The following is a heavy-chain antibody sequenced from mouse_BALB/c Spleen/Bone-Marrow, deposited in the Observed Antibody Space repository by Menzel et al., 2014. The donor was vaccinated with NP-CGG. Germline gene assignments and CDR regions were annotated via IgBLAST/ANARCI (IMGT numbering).Heavy chain of an antibody. CDR3: ARNYYGYDGYFDY. D-gene: IGHD2-2*01. J-gene: IGHJ2*01. Sequence: VQLKQSGGGLVKPGGSPKLSCAASGFTFSSNGMSWVRQTPEKRLEWVATISGGGNYTYYPDSVKGRFTISRDNAKNNLYLQMSSLRSEDTALYYCARNYYGYDGYFDYWGQGTTLTVSS. CDR2: ISGGGNYT. CDR1: GFTFSSNG. V-gene: IGHV5-9-2*01.